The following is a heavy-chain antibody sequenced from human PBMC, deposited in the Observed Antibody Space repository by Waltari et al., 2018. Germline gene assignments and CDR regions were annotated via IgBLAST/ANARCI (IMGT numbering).Heavy chain of an antibody. CDR1: GFTFRSYG. D-gene: IGHD1-7*01. Sequence: QVQLMESGGGVVQPGGSLRLYCAASGFTFRSYGLHWVRQAPGKGLEWVAFIQYDGSNKYYADSVKGRFTISRDNSKNTLYLQMNSLRAEDTAVYYCAIITGTGDYWGQGTLVTVSS. V-gene: IGHV3-30*02. CDR2: IQYDGSNK. J-gene: IGHJ4*02. CDR3: AIITGTGDY.